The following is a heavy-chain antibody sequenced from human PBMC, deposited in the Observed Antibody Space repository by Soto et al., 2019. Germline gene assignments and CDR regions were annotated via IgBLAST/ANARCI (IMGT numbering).Heavy chain of an antibody. CDR3: EKGEVQFCSGGRCPYYYGLDV. Sequence: QVQLVESGGGVVQPGRSLSLSCAASGFTFSSYSIHWVRQAPGKGLEWVAVISYDGSNKYYADSVKGRFSISRDNSKNTLSLQMNMLRPEETAVYYCEKGEVQFCSGGRCPYYYGLDVWGHGTTVTVSS. CDR1: GFTFSSYS. V-gene: IGHV3-30*18. J-gene: IGHJ6*02. D-gene: IGHD2-15*01. CDR2: ISYDGSNK.